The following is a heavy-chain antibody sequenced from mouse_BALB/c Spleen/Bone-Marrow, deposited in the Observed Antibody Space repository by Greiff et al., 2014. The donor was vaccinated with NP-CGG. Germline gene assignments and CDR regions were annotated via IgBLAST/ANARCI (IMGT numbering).Heavy chain of an antibody. CDR2: ISDGGTYT. CDR3: ARSGERYGAMDY. Sequence: EVKLVESGGGLVKPGGSLKLSCAASGFTFSDFYMFWFRQTPEKRLEWVATISDGGTYTYYPDSVKGRLTISRDNAKNNLYLQMSSLKSEDTAIYYCARSGERYGAMDYWGQGTSVTVSS. V-gene: IGHV5-4*02. D-gene: IGHD1-1*02. J-gene: IGHJ4*01. CDR1: GFTFSDFY.